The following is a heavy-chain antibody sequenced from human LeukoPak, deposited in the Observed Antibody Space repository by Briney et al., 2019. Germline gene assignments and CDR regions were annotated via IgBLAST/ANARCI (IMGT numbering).Heavy chain of an antibody. CDR3: ARASYSGSYSPFDY. CDR2: ISGSGDST. D-gene: IGHD1-26*01. CDR1: GLIFSNYA. Sequence: GGSLRLSCAASGLIFSNYAMSWVRQAPGKGLEWVSGISGSGDSTYYADSVKGRFIISRDNSKNTLYLQMNSLRAEGTAAYYCARASYSGSYSPFDYWGQGTLVTVSS. J-gene: IGHJ4*02. V-gene: IGHV3-23*01.